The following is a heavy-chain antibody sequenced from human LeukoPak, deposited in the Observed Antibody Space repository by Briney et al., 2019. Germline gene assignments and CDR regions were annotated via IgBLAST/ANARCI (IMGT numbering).Heavy chain of an antibody. Sequence: PGGSLRLSCAASGFTFSSYGMHWVRQAPGKGLEWVAFIRYDGSGKYYADSVKGRFTISRDNSKSTLYLQMNSLRAEDTAVYYCARGVVVVAANDYWGQGTLVTVSS. D-gene: IGHD2-15*01. J-gene: IGHJ4*02. CDR3: ARGVVVVAANDY. CDR1: GFTFSSYG. CDR2: IRYDGSGK. V-gene: IGHV3-30*02.